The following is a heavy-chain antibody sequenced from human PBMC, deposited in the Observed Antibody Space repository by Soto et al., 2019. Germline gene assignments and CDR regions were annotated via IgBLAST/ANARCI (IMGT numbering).Heavy chain of an antibody. J-gene: IGHJ4*02. CDR1: GFTFSNYA. D-gene: IGHD6-13*01. CDR2: ITGSGGGT. CDR3: AKRPLTAAGLDY. Sequence: EVQLLESGGGLVQPGGSLRLSCAASGFTFSNYAMTWVRQAPGKGLEWVSVITGSGGGTYFVDSVKGRFTSSRDNSKNTSYLQMNSLRAEDTAVYYCAKRPLTAAGLDYWSQGTLVTVAS. V-gene: IGHV3-23*01.